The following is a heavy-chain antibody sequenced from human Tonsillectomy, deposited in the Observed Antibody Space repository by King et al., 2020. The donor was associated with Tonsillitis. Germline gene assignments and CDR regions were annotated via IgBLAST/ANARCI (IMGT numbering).Heavy chain of an antibody. CDR2: ISAHNGQA. J-gene: IGHJ4*02. V-gene: IGHV1-18*01. Sequence: QLVQSGAEVKKPGASVKVSCKASGYTFTNYAINWVRQAPGQGLEWMGWISAHNGQANYAQNFQGRRTITTDTSTRTADMDLRSLKADDTALYFCARWDIYDYEGGGNQMFDYGGLGTLVTVSS. CDR3: ARWDIYDYEGGGNQMFDY. D-gene: IGHD3-22*01. CDR1: GYTFTNYA.